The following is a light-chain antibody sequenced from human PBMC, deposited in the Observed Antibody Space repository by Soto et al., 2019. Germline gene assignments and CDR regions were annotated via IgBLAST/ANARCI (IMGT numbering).Light chain of an antibody. CDR3: QHRSNWLWT. Sequence: EIVLTQSPGTLSLSPGERATLSCRASQSVSSYLAWYQQKPGQAPRLVIYDTSKRATGIPARFSGSGSGTDFTLTSSSLEPVDFAVYYCQHRSNWLWTFGQGTKVEIK. CDR2: DTS. V-gene: IGKV3-11*01. J-gene: IGKJ1*01. CDR1: QSVSSY.